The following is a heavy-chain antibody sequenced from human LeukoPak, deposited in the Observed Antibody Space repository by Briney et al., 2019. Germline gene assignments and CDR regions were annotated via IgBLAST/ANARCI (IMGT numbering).Heavy chain of an antibody. Sequence: PGGSLRLSCSASGFTFSSYAMSWVRQAPGKGLEWVAGILGSGRDSWHRDSVMGRFTISRDESKNTLYLQMNSLTAEDTAVYYCAKDETVTGINYFVSWGQGTLVTVSS. CDR2: ILGSGRDS. CDR1: GFTFSSYA. V-gene: IGHV3-23*01. D-gene: IGHD1-1*01. CDR3: AKDETVTGINYFVS. J-gene: IGHJ4*02.